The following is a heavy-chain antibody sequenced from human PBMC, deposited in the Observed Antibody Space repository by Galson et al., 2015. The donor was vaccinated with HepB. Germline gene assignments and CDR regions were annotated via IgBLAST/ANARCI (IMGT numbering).Heavy chain of an antibody. CDR3: ARVTAPAQSSGWWGNYYYYYGMDV. Sequence: SVHVSCKASGYTFTGYYMHWVRQAPGQGLEWMGWINPNSGGPNYAQEFQGRVTMTRDTSISTAYMELSRLRSDDTAVYYCARVTAPAQSSGWWGNYYYYYGMDVWGQGTTVTVSS. CDR1: GYTFTGYY. CDR2: INPNSGGP. D-gene: IGHD6-19*01. V-gene: IGHV1-2*02. J-gene: IGHJ6*02.